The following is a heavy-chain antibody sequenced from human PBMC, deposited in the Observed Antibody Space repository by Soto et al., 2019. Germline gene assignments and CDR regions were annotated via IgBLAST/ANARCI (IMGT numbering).Heavy chain of an antibody. CDR2: IYDSGST. CDR3: ARSSRSSFDY. Sequence: QVQLQESGPGLVKPSQTLSLTCTVSGGSISRSGYFWSWIRQHPGKGLEWIGYIYDSGSTYYNPSLKSRVSLSVDTSKNQFSLNLTSVTAADTAMYYCARSSRSSFDYWGQGTLVTVSS. V-gene: IGHV4-31*03. CDR1: GGSISRSGYF. J-gene: IGHJ4*02.